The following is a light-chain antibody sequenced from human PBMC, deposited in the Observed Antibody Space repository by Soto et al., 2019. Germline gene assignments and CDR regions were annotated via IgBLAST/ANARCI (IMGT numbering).Light chain of an antibody. CDR1: QSVSSN. V-gene: IGKV3-15*01. CDR2: ATS. Sequence: EVVMTQSPATLSVSPAERATLSCRANQSVSSNLAWYQQKPGQPPRLLIYATSTRATGMPARFSGSGSGTEFTLTISSLQSEDFAVYYCQQYNNWPYTFGQGTKVEIK. CDR3: QQYNNWPYT. J-gene: IGKJ2*01.